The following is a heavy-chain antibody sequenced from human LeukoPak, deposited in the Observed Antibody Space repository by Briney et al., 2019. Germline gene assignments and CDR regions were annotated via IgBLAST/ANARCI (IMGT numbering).Heavy chain of an antibody. V-gene: IGHV1-8*01. CDR3: ARGLRGRMVTMDYYYYYMDV. Sequence: ASVKVSCKASGYTFTGFDINWVRQATGQGLEWMGWMNTNSDNTGYAQKFEGRVTMTRNTSISTAYMELSSLTSDDTGVYYCARGLRGRMVTMDYYYYYMDVWGKGTTVTISS. CDR2: MNTNSDNT. J-gene: IGHJ6*03. D-gene: IGHD2-21*02. CDR1: GYTFTGFD.